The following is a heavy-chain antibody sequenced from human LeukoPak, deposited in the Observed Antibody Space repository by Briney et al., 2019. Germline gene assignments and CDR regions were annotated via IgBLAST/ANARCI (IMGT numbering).Heavy chain of an antibody. V-gene: IGHV3-48*04. Sequence: PGGSLRLSGAASGFTFSSYSMNWLRQAPGKGLEWVSYISSSGSTIYYADSVKGRFTISRDSAKNSLYLQMNSLRAEDTAVYYCAELGITMIGGVWGKGTTVTISS. CDR3: AELGITMIGGV. J-gene: IGHJ6*04. CDR2: ISSSGSTI. D-gene: IGHD3-10*02. CDR1: GFTFSSYS.